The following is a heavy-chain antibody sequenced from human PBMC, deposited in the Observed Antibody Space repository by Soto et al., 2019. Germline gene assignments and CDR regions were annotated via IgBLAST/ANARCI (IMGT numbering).Heavy chain of an antibody. D-gene: IGHD1-26*01. J-gene: IGHJ6*02. CDR2: INPNSGGT. CDR3: ARDRQAWDSTPYHYYMAV. V-gene: IGHV1-2*02. Sequence: QVQLVQSGAEVKKPGASVKVSCKASGYTFTDYNIHWVRQAPGQGLEWMGWINPNSGGTNYAQKLQGRVTMTRDTSISTAYMELSSLTSDDTAIYYCARDRQAWDSTPYHYYMAVWGQGTTVTVSS. CDR1: GYTFTDYN.